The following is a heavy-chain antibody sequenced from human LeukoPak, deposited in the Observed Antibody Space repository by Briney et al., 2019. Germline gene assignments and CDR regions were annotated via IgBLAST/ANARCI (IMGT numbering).Heavy chain of an antibody. CDR1: GFTFSDYY. Sequence: PGGSLRLSCAASGFTFSDYYMSWIRQAPGKGLECVASISRNSGDYTLYAASVKGRFTISSDNSRSTLYLQMNSLRAEDTAVYYCSKKGQNEDYGKPDWGQGTLVTVSS. D-gene: IGHD4-17*01. CDR3: SKKGQNEDYGKPD. CDR2: ISRNSGDYT. V-gene: IGHV3-23*01. J-gene: IGHJ4*02.